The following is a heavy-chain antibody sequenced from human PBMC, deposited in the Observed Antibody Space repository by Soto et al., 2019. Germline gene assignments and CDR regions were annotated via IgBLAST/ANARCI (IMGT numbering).Heavy chain of an antibody. CDR3: ARGMNSGYDPPLFAY. V-gene: IGHV5-51*01. Sequence: GESLKISCKGSGYSFTSYWIGWVRQMPGKGLEWMGIIYPGDSDTRYSPSFQGQVTISADKSISTAYLQWSSLKASDTAMYYCARGMNSGYDPPLFAYWGQEPLFTFPS. CDR1: GYSFTSYW. J-gene: IGHJ4*02. D-gene: IGHD5-12*01. CDR2: IYPGDSDT.